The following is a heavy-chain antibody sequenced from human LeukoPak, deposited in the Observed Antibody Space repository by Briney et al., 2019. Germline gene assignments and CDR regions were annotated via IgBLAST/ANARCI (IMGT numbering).Heavy chain of an antibody. CDR2: IYYSGST. J-gene: IGHJ4*02. D-gene: IGHD5-12*01. Sequence: NPSETLPLTCSVSGGSISSYYWSWIRQPPGKGLEWIGYIYYSGSTNYNPSLKSRVTISVDTSKNQFSLKLSSVTAADTAVYYCASSDSGYDFWFDYWGQGTLVTVSS. CDR3: ASSDSGYDFWFDY. V-gene: IGHV4-59*01. CDR1: GGSISSYY.